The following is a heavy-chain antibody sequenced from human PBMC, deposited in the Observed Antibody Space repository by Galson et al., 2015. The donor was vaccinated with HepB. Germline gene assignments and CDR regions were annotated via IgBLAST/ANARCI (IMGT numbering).Heavy chain of an antibody. CDR1: GLTLSSYS. V-gene: IGHV3-21*01. CDR3: ASRSGQQLGNGNWFDP. Sequence: SLRLSCAASGLTLSSYSMNWVRQAPGKGLEWVSSISSSSTYIYYADSVKGRFTISRDNAKNSLYLQMNSLRVEDTAMYYCASRSGQQLGNGNWFDPWGQGTLVTVSS. D-gene: IGHD6-13*01. J-gene: IGHJ5*02. CDR2: ISSSSTYI.